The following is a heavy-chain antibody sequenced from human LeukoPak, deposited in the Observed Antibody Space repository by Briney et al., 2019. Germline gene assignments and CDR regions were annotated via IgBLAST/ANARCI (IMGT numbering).Heavy chain of an antibody. Sequence: ASGKVACKASGYTFTDYYMDWVRQAPGQGLEWMGWINPNNGGTNYAQKFQGRVTMTRDTSISTAYMEVSRLTSDDTAVYYCASRPGVSAGPLDYWGQGTLVTVSS. J-gene: IGHJ4*02. CDR1: GYTFTDYY. V-gene: IGHV1-2*02. D-gene: IGHD6-13*01. CDR3: ASRPGVSAGPLDY. CDR2: INPNNGGT.